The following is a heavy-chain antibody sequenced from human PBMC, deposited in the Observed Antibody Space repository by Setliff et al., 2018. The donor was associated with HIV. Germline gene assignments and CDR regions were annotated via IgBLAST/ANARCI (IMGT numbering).Heavy chain of an antibody. V-gene: IGHV4-39*01. CDR2: ISYTGST. Sequence: SETLSLRLSCAASGFTFSSYSMNWVRQAPGKGLEWIGTISYTGSTYYDPSLKSRVTISLDTSKNQFFLKLSSVTAPDTAIYYCARQTWEYYDTLTGYYRSPKNFDSWGQGTLVTVSS. D-gene: IGHD3-9*01. CDR3: ARQTWEYYDTLTGYYRSPKNFDS. CDR1: GFTFSSYSMN. J-gene: IGHJ4*02.